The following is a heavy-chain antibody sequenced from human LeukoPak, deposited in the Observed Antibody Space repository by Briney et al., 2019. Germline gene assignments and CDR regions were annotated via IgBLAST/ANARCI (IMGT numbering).Heavy chain of an antibody. CDR3: ARHDRWDAGTQGGMDV. CDR2: IFPGDSDI. Sequence: GESLKISCKGSGYRFIDYWIGWVRQMPGKGLEWMGIIFPGDSDIRYSPSFQGQVTISADESISTAYLQWSSLKASDTAMYYCARHDRWDAGTQGGMDVWGQGTTVTVSS. D-gene: IGHD1-14*01. J-gene: IGHJ6*02. CDR1: GYRFIDYW. V-gene: IGHV5-51*01.